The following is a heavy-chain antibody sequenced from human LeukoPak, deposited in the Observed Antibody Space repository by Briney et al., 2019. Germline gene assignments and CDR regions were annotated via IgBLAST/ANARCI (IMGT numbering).Heavy chain of an antibody. J-gene: IGHJ4*02. V-gene: IGHV3-23*01. CDR3: AKDSSSGSYCDY. CDR1: GFTFSRYA. D-gene: IGHD1-26*01. Sequence: PGGALRLSCAASGFTFSRYAMSWVREAPGKGLECVSPISGIGATTYDADSVRGRFAISRDNSKNTLYLQMNSLRVEDTAVYYCAKDSSSGSYCDYWGQGSLVTVSS. CDR2: ISGIGATT.